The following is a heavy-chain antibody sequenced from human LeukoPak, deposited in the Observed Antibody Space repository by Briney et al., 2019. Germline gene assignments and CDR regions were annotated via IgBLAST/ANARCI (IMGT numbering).Heavy chain of an antibody. CDR3: ARNYSPDFDY. CDR1: GDSVSSNSAA. V-gene: IGHV6-1*01. J-gene: IGHJ4*02. Sequence: SQTLSLTCAISGDSVSSNSAAWNWIRQSPSRGLEWLGRTYNRSKWLHDYAVSVKSRITINPDTSKNQFSLQLNSVTPEDTAVYCCARNYSPDFDYWGQGTQVSVSS. D-gene: IGHD1-7*01. CDR2: TYNRSKWLH.